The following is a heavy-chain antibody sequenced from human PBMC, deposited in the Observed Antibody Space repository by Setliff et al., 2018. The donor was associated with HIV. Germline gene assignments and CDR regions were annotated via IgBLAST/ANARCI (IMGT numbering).Heavy chain of an antibody. CDR1: GYTFTNYD. CDR3: ARSRPQISIFGLVRDY. J-gene: IGHJ4*02. CDR2: MSPKSGNT. D-gene: IGHD3-3*01. V-gene: IGHV1-8*02. Sequence: ASVKVSCKASGYTFTNYDINWVRQATGQGLEWMGWMSPKSGNTGYAQKFQGRVTMTRNTSISTVYMELSSLRSEDTAVYYCARSRPQISIFGLVRDYWGQGTLVTVSS.